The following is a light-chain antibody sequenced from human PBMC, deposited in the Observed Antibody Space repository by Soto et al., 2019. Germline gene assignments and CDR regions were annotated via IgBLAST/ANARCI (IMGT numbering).Light chain of an antibody. V-gene: IGKV1-5*03. CDR3: QQYGSSGT. Sequence: DIQMTQSPSTLSASVGDRVTITCRASQTINRWLAWHQQKPGKAPKLLIYEASNLETGVPSRFGGSGSGTDFTLTISRLEPEDFAVYYCQQYGSSGTFGQGTKVDIK. J-gene: IGKJ1*01. CDR1: QTINRW. CDR2: EAS.